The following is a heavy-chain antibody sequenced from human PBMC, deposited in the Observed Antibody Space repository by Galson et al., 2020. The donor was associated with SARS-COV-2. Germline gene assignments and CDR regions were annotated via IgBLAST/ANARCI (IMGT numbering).Heavy chain of an antibody. Sequence: GGSLRLSCAASGFSFSNYAMHWLRQAPGKGLEWVALIQYDGTKTYYVDAVRGRFTISRDNSKSTLDLQLNSLRSEDTAVYYCAREDEGVRGAIGYWGQGALVTVSS. J-gene: IGHJ4*02. CDR2: IQYDGTKT. CDR1: GFSFSNYA. D-gene: IGHD3-10*01. V-gene: IGHV3-30-3*01. CDR3: AREDEGVRGAIGY.